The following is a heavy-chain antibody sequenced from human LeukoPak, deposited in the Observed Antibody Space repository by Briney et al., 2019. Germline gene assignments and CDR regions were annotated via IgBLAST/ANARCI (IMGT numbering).Heavy chain of an antibody. D-gene: IGHD2-15*01. CDR3: TRAGQGSVLDY. Sequence: GGSLRLSCAASGFTFRSYGFHWVRQAPAKGLEWVAVIWYDGRNKYYADSVKGRFTFSRDNSKNTVYLEMNSLRAEDTAVYYCTRAGQGSVLDYWGQGTLVTVSS. J-gene: IGHJ4*02. V-gene: IGHV3-33*01. CDR2: IWYDGRNK. CDR1: GFTFRSYG.